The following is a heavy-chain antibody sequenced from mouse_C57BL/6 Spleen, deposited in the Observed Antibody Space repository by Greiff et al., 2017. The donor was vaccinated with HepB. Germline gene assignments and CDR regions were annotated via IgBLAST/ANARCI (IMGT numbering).Heavy chain of an antibody. CDR1: GYSITSGYY. J-gene: IGHJ1*03. CDR3: ARWVYDYDRYFDV. V-gene: IGHV3-6*01. CDR2: ISYDGSN. Sequence: EVQVVESGPGLVKPSQSLSLTCSVTGYSITSGYYWNWIRQFPGNKLEWMGYISYDGSNNYNPSLKNRISITRDTSTNQFFLKLNSVTTEDTATYYCARWVYDYDRYFDVWGTGTTVTVSS. D-gene: IGHD2-4*01.